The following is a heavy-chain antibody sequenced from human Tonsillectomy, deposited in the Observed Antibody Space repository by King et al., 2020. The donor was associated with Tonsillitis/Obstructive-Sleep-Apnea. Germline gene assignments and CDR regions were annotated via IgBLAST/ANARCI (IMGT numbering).Heavy chain of an antibody. J-gene: IGHJ6*03. V-gene: IGHV1-18*01. CDR3: ASGELREFDWASPYYYYYMDV. CDR1: GYTFTNYG. D-gene: IGHD3-9*01. CDR2: INTSNGNT. Sequence: VQLVQSGAEVKKPGASVRVSCKASGYTFTNYGISWVRQAPGQGLEWMGWINTSNGNTKSAQKVQGRVSMTTDTSTRTAYMDLRSLRSDDTAVYYCASGELREFDWASPYYYYYMDVWGKGTTVTVSS.